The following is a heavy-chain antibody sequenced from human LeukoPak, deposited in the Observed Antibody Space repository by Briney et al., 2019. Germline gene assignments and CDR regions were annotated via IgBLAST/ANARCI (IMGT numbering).Heavy chain of an antibody. J-gene: IGHJ4*02. D-gene: IGHD3-22*01. Sequence: PSGTLSLTCAVSGGSISSSNWWSWVRQPPGKGLEWIGEIYHSGSTNYNPSLKSRVTISVDKSKNQFSLKLSSVTAEDTAVYYCAKNTMIVVVISHSDYWGQGTLVTVSS. V-gene: IGHV4-4*02. CDR2: IYHSGST. CDR1: GGSISSSNW. CDR3: AKNTMIVVVISHSDY.